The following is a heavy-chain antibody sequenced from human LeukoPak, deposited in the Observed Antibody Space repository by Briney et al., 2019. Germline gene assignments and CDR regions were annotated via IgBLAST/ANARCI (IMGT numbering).Heavy chain of an antibody. D-gene: IGHD3-3*01. CDR1: GGTFSSYA. J-gene: IGHJ5*02. CDR3: ARVADFWSGYGWFDP. V-gene: IGHV1-69*05. Sequence: SVKVSCMASGGTFSSYAISWVRQAPGQGLEWMGGIIPIFGTANYAQKFQGRVTITTDESTSTAYMELSSLRSEDTAVYYCARVADFWSGYGWFDPWGQGTLVTVSS. CDR2: IIPIFGTA.